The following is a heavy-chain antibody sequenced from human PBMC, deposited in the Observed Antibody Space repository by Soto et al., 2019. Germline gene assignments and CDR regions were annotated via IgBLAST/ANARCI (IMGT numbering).Heavy chain of an antibody. D-gene: IGHD5-12*01. CDR1: GFTFSSYS. CDR2: ISSSSSYI. Sequence: GGSLRLSCAASGFTFSSYSMNWVRQAPGKGLEWVSSISSSSSYIYYADSVKGRFTISRDNAKNSLYLQMNSLRAEDTAVYYCARDLRGYSGYDGAYWGQGTLVTVSS. CDR3: ARDLRGYSGYDGAY. J-gene: IGHJ4*02. V-gene: IGHV3-21*01.